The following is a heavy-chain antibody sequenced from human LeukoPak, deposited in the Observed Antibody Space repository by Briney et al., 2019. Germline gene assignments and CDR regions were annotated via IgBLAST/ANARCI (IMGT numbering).Heavy chain of an antibody. CDR3: AKWAGSGEQTKRYFGPFDF. Sequence: GGSLRLSCAAPGFTFSNWAITWVRQAPGMGLDWVSPISGDGGGTYYADSVKGRFTVSRDNSKNTLYLEINRLRVEDTAVYYCAKWAGSGEQTKRYFGPFDFWGQGTLVTVSS. CDR1: GFTFSNWA. J-gene: IGHJ4*02. CDR2: ISGDGGGT. V-gene: IGHV3-23*01. D-gene: IGHD1/OR15-1a*01.